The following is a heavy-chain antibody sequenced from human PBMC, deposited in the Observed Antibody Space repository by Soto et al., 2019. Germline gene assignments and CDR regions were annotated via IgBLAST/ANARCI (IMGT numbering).Heavy chain of an antibody. J-gene: IGHJ4*02. CDR3: ARGLDYGGNAPLDY. Sequence: QVQLQESGPGLVKPSQTLSLTCTVSGGSISSGDYYWSWIRQPPGKGLEWIGYIYYSGSTYYNPSLTSRVTISVDTSKNQFSLQLSSVTAADTAVYYCARGLDYGGNAPLDYWGQGTLVTVSS. V-gene: IGHV4-30-4*01. CDR1: GGSISSGDYY. D-gene: IGHD4-17*01. CDR2: IYYSGST.